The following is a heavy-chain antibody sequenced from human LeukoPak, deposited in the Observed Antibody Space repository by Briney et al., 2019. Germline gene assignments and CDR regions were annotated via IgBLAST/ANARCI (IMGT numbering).Heavy chain of an antibody. V-gene: IGHV4-34*01. CDR1: GGSFSGYY. CDR3: ARVMTTVATRGYFDL. Sequence: SETLSLTCAVYGGSFSGYYWSWIRQPPGKGLGWIGEINHSGSTNYNPSLKSRVTISVDTSKNQFSLKLSSVTAADTAVYYCARVMTTVATRGYFDLWGRGTLVTVSS. D-gene: IGHD4-23*01. CDR2: INHSGST. J-gene: IGHJ2*01.